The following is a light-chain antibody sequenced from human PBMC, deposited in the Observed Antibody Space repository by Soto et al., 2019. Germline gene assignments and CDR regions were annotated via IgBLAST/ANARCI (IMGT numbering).Light chain of an antibody. CDR3: SLYPTADTQV. CDR1: SSDVGHYDY. V-gene: IGLV2-14*01. J-gene: IGLJ3*02. Sequence: QSALTQPASGSGSTGQSITSSCTVTSSDVGHYDYVSWYQQHPGKVPKIIISEVTTLPSGVSDRCSVSKSGNTASLTISRLQAEDEAHYSCSLYPTADTQVFGGGTK. CDR2: EVT.